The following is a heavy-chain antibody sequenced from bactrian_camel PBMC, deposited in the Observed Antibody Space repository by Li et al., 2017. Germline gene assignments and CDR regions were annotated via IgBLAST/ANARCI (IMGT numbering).Heavy chain of an antibody. V-gene: IGHV3-2*01. J-gene: IGHJ6*01. CDR1: GTTNIWYY. CDR2: ISGTGSQK. CDR3: AAARSLNYWHAQICRGEGDFDY. D-gene: IGHD3*01. Sequence: HVQLVESGGGSVQSGGSLRLSCSASGTTNIWYYMGWFRQIPGMGLEGLAAISGTGSQKQYADSVKGRFTISQNNAKNTVYLQMNSPRPEDTAMYYCAAARSLNYWHAQICRGEGDFDYWGQGTQVTVS.